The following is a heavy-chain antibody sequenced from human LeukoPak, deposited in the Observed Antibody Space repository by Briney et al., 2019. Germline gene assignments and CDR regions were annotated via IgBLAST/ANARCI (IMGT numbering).Heavy chain of an antibody. CDR2: ISGSSTFI. D-gene: IGHD6-13*01. J-gene: IGHJ4*02. CDR1: GFTFSSYT. Sequence: GGSLRLSCAASGFTFSSYTMNWVRQAPGKGLEWVSSISGSSTFIYYADSVKGRFTISRDNAKNSLYLQMNSLRAEDTAVYYCARDFRQQLVHKGDYWGQGTLVTVSS. CDR3: ARDFRQQLVHKGDY. V-gene: IGHV3-21*01.